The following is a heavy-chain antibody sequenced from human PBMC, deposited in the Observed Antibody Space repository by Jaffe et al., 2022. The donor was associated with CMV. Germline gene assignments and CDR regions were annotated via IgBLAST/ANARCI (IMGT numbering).Heavy chain of an antibody. Sequence: EVQLLESGGGLVQPGGSLRLSCAASGFIFRNYAMSWVRQAPGKGLECVSTIGGSGGITYYADSVKGRFTISRDNSKNTLYLQMNSLRAEDTAVYYCARHTSGWCLDYCGQGTLVTVSS. D-gene: IGHD6-19*01. CDR3: ARHTSGWCLDY. CDR1: GFIFRNYA. J-gene: IGHJ4*02. V-gene: IGHV3-23*01. CDR2: IGGSGGIT.